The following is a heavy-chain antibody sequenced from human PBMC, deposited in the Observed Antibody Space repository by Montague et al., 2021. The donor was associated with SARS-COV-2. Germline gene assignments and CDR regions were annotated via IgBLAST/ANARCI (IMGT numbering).Heavy chain of an antibody. J-gene: IGHJ4*02. V-gene: IGHV3-48*03. Sequence: SLRLSCAASGFTFRNYEMNWVRQSPGKGLERVSYIDGGGTTIYYADSVKGRFTISRDNAKNSLFLQMNSLRVEDTAVYYCARDPESWWMTFDYWGQGALVTVSS. CDR3: ARDPESWWMTFDY. CDR2: IDGGGTTI. CDR1: GFTFRNYE. D-gene: IGHD2-8*01.